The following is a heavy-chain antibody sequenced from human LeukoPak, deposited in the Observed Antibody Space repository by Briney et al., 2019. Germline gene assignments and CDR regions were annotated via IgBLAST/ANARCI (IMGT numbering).Heavy chain of an antibody. D-gene: IGHD4-17*01. CDR3: AKEGGDYVGRYYYGMDV. J-gene: IGHJ6*02. CDR1: GFTFSSYA. V-gene: IGHV3-23*01. Sequence: GGSLRLSCAASGFTFSSYAMSWVRQAPGKGLEWVSAISGSGGSTYYADSVKGRFTISRDNSKNTLYLQMNSLRAEDTAVYYCAKEGGDYVGRYYYGMDVWGQGTTVTVSS. CDR2: ISGSGGST.